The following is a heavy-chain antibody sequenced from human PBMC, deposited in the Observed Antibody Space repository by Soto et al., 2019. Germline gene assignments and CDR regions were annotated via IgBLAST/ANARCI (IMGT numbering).Heavy chain of an antibody. V-gene: IGHV4-34*01. CDR1: GGSFSGYY. Sequence: QVHLQQWGAGLLKPSETLSLTCAFYGGSFSGYYWRWIRQPPGKGLEWMGEINHSGSTNYNPSLKSRVTISGDTSKNQFSLELSSVTAADTAVYYWARVSITGTQDYWGQGTLVTVSS. D-gene: IGHD1-20*01. CDR2: INHSGST. CDR3: ARVSITGTQDY. J-gene: IGHJ4*02.